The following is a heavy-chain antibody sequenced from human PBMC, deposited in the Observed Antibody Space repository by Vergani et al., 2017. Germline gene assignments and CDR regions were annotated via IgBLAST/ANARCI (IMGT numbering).Heavy chain of an antibody. CDR2: IIWNSGAV. J-gene: IGHJ4*02. D-gene: IGHD2-8*01. CDR3: ARGYCTNSICRGKVDS. CDR1: GITFWKFG. Sequence: EVDLVESGGVLAQPGGSLRLSCEASGITFWKFGMHWVRQGPGKGLGWVSGIIWNSGAVDYADSVRGRFTISRDNAKNSLFLEMNSLRFEDTSLYYCARGYCTNSICRGKVDSWGQGTLVTVSS. V-gene: IGHV3-9*01.